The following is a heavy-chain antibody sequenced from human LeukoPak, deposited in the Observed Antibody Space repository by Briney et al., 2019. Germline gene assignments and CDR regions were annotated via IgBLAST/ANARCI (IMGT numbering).Heavy chain of an antibody. CDR2: SYYSGSS. CDR3: ARGGNRFDP. D-gene: IGHD1-26*01. V-gene: IGHV4-59*01. Sequence: SETLSLTCTVSGASISSYYWSWIRQPPGKGLEWIGYSYYSGSSDYNPSPKSRVTISVDTSKNQFSLILSSVTAADTAVYYCARGGNRFDPWGQGTVVTVSS. J-gene: IGHJ5*02. CDR1: GASISSYY.